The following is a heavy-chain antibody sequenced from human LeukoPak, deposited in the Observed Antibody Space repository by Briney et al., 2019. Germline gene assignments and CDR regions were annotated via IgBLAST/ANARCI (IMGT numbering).Heavy chain of an antibody. D-gene: IGHD6-13*01. J-gene: IGHJ3*02. CDR2: IKQDGSEK. CDR1: GFTFSSYW. V-gene: IGHV3-7*01. CDR3: ARVDSSSHDAFDI. Sequence: GGSLRLSCAASGFTFSSYWMSLVRRAPGKGLEWVANIKQDGSEKYYVDSVKGRLTISRDNAKNSLYLQMNSLRAEDTAVYYCARVDSSSHDAFDIWGQGTMVTASS.